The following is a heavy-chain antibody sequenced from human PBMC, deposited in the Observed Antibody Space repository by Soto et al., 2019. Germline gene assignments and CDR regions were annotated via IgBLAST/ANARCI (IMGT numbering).Heavy chain of an antibody. V-gene: IGHV1-69*13. CDR1: GGTFSSYA. Sequence: SVKVSCKATGGTFSSYAISWVRQAPGQGLEWMGGIMPIFGTANYAQKFQGRVTITADESTSTAYMELSSLRSEATAVYYCARVSTSLRTAAFDIWGQDTMVTVSS. CDR2: IMPIFGTA. J-gene: IGHJ3*02. CDR3: ARVSTSLRTAAFDI. D-gene: IGHD2-21*02.